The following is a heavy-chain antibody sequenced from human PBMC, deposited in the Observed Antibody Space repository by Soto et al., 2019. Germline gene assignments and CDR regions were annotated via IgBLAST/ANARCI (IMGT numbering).Heavy chain of an antibody. Sequence: EEQLLESGGGLVQPGGSLRLSCAASGFSFGGYAMSWVRQAPGKGLEWVSTISGSSGGIYYADSVRGRFTISRDNSKNTLSLQVRSLQAEDTAVYYCTRSSLLCSGTTSCVSFYAMDVLGQGTTVTVSS. V-gene: IGHV3-23*01. J-gene: IGHJ6*02. CDR2: ISGSSGGI. CDR1: GFSFGGYA. CDR3: TRSSLLCSGTTSCVSFYAMDV. D-gene: IGHD2-15*01.